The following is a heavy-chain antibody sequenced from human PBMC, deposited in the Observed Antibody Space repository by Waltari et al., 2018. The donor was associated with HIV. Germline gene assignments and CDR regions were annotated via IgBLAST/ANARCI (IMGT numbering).Heavy chain of an antibody. Sequence: EVQLVESGGGLVQPGGSLRLSCAAPGFALGSYVMSWVRQAPGKGLEWVSTISGSDGNTYYPDSVQGRFTISRDNSKNTLFLQLNSLRAEDTAVYYCAILIAAAGDFDYWGQGTLVTVSS. V-gene: IGHV3-23*04. D-gene: IGHD6-13*01. CDR2: ISGSDGNT. CDR1: GFALGSYV. CDR3: AILIAAAGDFDY. J-gene: IGHJ4*02.